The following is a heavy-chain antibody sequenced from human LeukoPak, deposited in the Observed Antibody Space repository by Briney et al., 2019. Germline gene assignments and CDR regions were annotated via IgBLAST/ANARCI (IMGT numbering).Heavy chain of an antibody. V-gene: IGHV3-11*01. CDR2: ISSSGSTI. J-gene: IGHJ5*02. CDR1: GFTFSDYY. CDR3: ARDCGVFSSSWYDP. Sequence: TGGSLRLSCAASGFTFSDYYMSWIRQAPGKGLEWVSYISSSGSTIYYADSVKGRFTISRDNAKNSLYLQMNSLRAEDTAVYYCARDCGVFSSSWYDPWGQGTLVTVSS. D-gene: IGHD6-13*01.